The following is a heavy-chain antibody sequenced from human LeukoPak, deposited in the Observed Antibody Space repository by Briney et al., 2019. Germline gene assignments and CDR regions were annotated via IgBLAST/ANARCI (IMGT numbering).Heavy chain of an antibody. CDR1: GYSFAMYW. D-gene: IGHD1-26*01. Sequence: PGESLKISCKGSGYSFAMYWIGWVRQMPGKGLEWMGIIYPGDSDTRYSPSFQGQVTISVDKSISTAYLQWSSLKASDTTTYYCARHVGNSAWENWGQGTLVTVSS. CDR2: IYPGDSDT. J-gene: IGHJ4*02. V-gene: IGHV5-51*01. CDR3: ARHVGNSAWEN.